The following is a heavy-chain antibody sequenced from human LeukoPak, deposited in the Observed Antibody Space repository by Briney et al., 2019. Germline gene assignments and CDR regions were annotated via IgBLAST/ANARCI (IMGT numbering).Heavy chain of an antibody. V-gene: IGHV4-31*03. J-gene: IGHJ6*02. CDR2: IYYSGST. CDR3: ARETYSGPYYYYGMDV. CDR1: GGSIRGGGYY. D-gene: IGHD6-25*01. Sequence: SETLSLTCTVSGGSIRGGGYYWSWIRQHPGKGLEWIGYIYYSGSTYYNPSLKSRVTISVDTSKNQFSLKLSSVTAAVTAVYYCARETYSGPYYYYGMDVWGQGTTVTVSS.